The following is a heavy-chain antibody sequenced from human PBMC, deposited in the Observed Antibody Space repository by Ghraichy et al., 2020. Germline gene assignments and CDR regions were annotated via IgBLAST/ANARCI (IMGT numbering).Heavy chain of an antibody. D-gene: IGHD3-3*01. CDR2: IIPIFGTA. V-gene: IGHV1-69*13. CDR1: GGTFSSYA. J-gene: IGHJ4*02. Sequence: SVKVSCKASGGTFSSYAISWVRQAPGQGLEWMGGIIPIFGTANYAQKFQGRVTITADESTRTAYMELSSLRSEDTAVYYCARARLYGVVIDYFDYWGQGTLVTVSS. CDR3: ARARLYGVVIDYFDY.